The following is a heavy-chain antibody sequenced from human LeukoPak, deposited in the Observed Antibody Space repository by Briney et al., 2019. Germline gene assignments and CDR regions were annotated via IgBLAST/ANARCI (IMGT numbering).Heavy chain of an antibody. D-gene: IGHD6-13*01. Sequence: GGSLRLSCAASGFTFSSYSMNWVRQAPGKGLEWVSSISSSSSYIYYADSVKGRFTISRDNAKNSLYLQMNSLRAEDTAVYYCARETYSSSWYSWGLDYWGQGTLVTVSS. V-gene: IGHV3-21*01. CDR1: GFTFSSYS. CDR3: ARETYSSSWYSWGLDY. J-gene: IGHJ4*02. CDR2: ISSSSSYI.